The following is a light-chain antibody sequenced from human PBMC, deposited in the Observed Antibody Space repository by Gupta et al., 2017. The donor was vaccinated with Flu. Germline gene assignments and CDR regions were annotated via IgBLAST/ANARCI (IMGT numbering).Light chain of an antibody. V-gene: IGKV3-11*01. CDR1: QSVSSY. CDR2: DAS. J-gene: IGKJ4*01. Sequence: EIVLTQSPATLSLSPGERATLSCRASQSVSSYLAWYQQNPGQAPRLLIYDASNRATGIPARSSGRGDGTDVTLTISSRDLEDIAVYYCQHGSNWPGITFGGGPKVEIK. CDR3: QHGSNWPGIT.